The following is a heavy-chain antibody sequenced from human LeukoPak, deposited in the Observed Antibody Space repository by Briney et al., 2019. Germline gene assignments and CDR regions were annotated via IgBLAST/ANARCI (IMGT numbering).Heavy chain of an antibody. CDR1: GDSISSYY. CDR2: IYYSGSA. Sequence: SETLSLTCTVSGDSISSYYWSWIRQPPGKGLEWIGYIYYSGSANYNPSLKSRVTISVDTSKNHFSLKLSSVTAADTAVYYCARHSRSYYHFDYWGQGTLVTVSS. V-gene: IGHV4-59*08. D-gene: IGHD1-26*01. CDR3: ARHSRSYYHFDY. J-gene: IGHJ4*02.